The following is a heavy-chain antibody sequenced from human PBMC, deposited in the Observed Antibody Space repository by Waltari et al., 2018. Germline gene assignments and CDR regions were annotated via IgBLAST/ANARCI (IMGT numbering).Heavy chain of an antibody. V-gene: IGHV4-59*12. D-gene: IGHD6-13*01. CDR2: IHGSSSNS. J-gene: IGHJ4*02. CDR1: GGSISSSS. CDR3: ASPGSGY. Sequence: QLQESGPGLVKPSETLSVTCAVSGGSISSSSWNWIRQAPGKGLEWIGYIHGSSSNSNYNPSRKSRVSLSVDTSKNQLSLGLTSVTAADTAVYHCASPGSGYWGQGVLVTVSS.